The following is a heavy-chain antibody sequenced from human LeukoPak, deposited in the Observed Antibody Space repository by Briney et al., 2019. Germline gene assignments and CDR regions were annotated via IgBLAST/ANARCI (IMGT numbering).Heavy chain of an antibody. CDR1: GYTFTSYG. CDR3: ARIDGLYYDFWSDYYYYMDV. J-gene: IGHJ6*03. V-gene: IGHV1-18*01. Sequence: ASVKVSCKASGYTFTSYGISWVRQAPGQGLEWMGWISAYNGNTNYAQKLQGRVTMTTDTSTSTAYMELRSLRSDDTAVYYCARIDGLYYDFWSDYYYYMDVWGKGTTVTVSS. CDR2: ISAYNGNT. D-gene: IGHD3-3*01.